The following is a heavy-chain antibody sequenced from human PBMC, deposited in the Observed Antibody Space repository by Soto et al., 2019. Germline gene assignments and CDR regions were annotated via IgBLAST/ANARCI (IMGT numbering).Heavy chain of an antibody. J-gene: IGHJ5*02. V-gene: IGHV4-4*07. Sequence: SETLSLTCTVSGISIDNYYCSWIRQSAGKGLEWIGRIYSSGTTNYNPSLKSRVTMSVDMSKSQFSLNVRSVTAADTAVYYCVRDVGASGWFAXWGQGTLVTVSX. CDR3: VRDVGASGWFAX. CDR2: IYSSGTT. D-gene: IGHD6-6*01. CDR1: GISIDNYY.